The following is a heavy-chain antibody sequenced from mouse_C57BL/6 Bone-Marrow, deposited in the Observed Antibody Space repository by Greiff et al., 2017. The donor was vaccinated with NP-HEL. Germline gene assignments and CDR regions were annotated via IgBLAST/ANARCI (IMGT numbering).Heavy chain of an antibody. CDR2: IDPTSGGT. V-gene: IGHV1-72*01. CDR1: GYTFTSYL. Sequence: QVQLQQPGAELVKPGASVKLSCKASGYTFTSYLMHWVKQRPGRGLERIGRIDPTSGGTKYNEKFKSKATLTVDKPSSTAYMQLNSLTSEDSAVYYWARYYYGSSSFDYWGQGTTLTVSS. CDR3: ARYYYGSSSFDY. D-gene: IGHD1-1*01. J-gene: IGHJ2*01.